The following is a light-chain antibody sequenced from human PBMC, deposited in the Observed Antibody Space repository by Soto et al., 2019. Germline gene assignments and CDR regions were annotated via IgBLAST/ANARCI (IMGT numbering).Light chain of an antibody. CDR1: QSVSSSY. Sequence: EIVLRQSPGTLSLSPGERATLSCRASQSVSSSYLAWYQQKPGQAPRLLIYGASSGATGIPDRFSGSGSGTDFTLTISRLEPEDFAVYYCQQYGSSPKTFGQGTKVDI. CDR3: QQYGSSPKT. J-gene: IGKJ1*01. CDR2: GAS. V-gene: IGKV3-20*01.